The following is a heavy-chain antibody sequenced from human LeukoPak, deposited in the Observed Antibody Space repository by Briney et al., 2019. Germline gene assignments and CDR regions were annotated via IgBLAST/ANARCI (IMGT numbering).Heavy chain of an antibody. CDR1: GFTFSSYA. V-gene: IGHV3-23*01. Sequence: GGSLRLSCAASGFTFSSYAMRWVRQAPGKGLEWVSSISGSGDSTYNADSVKGRFTISRDKSKKTLYLQMNSLRADDTAVYYCAKDGGQEVDYWGQGTLVTVSS. CDR2: ISGSGDST. CDR3: AKDGGQEVDY. D-gene: IGHD3-16*01. J-gene: IGHJ4*02.